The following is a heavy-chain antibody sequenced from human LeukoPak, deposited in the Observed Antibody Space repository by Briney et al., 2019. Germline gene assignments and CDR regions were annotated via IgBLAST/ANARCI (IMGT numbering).Heavy chain of an antibody. Sequence: ASVKVSCKASGYTFTSYDINWVRQATGQGLEWMGWMNPNSGNTGYAQKFQGRVTMTRNTSISTAYMELSSLRSEDTAVYYCARDVAEMATTYYYYYGMDVWGQGTTVTVSS. J-gene: IGHJ6*02. CDR3: ARDVAEMATTYYYYYGMDV. D-gene: IGHD5-24*01. CDR1: GYTFTSYD. CDR2: MNPNSGNT. V-gene: IGHV1-8*01.